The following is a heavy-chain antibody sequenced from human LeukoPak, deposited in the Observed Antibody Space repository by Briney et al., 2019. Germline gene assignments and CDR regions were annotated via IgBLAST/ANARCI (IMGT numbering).Heavy chain of an antibody. CDR1: GYSISSGYY. J-gene: IGHJ3*02. D-gene: IGHD6-13*01. CDR2: INHSGST. CDR3: ARRAGYSSSWYSAFDI. V-gene: IGHV4-38-2*02. Sequence: PSETLSLTCTVSGYSISSGYYWGWIRQPPGKGLEWIGEINHSGSTNYNPSLKSRVTISVDTSKNQFSLKLSSVTAADTAVYYCARRAGYSSSWYSAFDIWGQGTMVTVSS.